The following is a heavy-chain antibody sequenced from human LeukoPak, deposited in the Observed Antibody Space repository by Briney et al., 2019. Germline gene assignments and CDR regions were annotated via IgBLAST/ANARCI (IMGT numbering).Heavy chain of an antibody. CDR3: ARAAGILYYYYMDV. Sequence: SETLSLTCTVSGGPISSSSYYWGWIRQPPGKGLEWIGSIYYSGSTYYNPSLKSRVTISVDTSKNQFSLKLSSVTAADTAVYYCARAAGILYYYYMDVWGKGTTVTVSS. V-gene: IGHV4-39*07. CDR2: IYYSGST. CDR1: GGPISSSSYY. J-gene: IGHJ6*03. D-gene: IGHD2-2*02.